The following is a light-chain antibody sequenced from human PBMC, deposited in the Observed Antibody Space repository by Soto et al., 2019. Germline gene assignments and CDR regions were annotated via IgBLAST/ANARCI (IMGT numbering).Light chain of an antibody. Sequence: QAVVTQPPSASGTPGQRVTISCSGSSSNIGSNYVYWYQQFPGSAPKLLIYRNDQRPSGVPDRFSGSKSGTSASLAISGPRSEDEADYYCAAWDDSLSAVVLGGGTKLTVL. CDR2: RND. CDR1: SSNIGSNY. V-gene: IGLV1-47*01. J-gene: IGLJ2*01. CDR3: AAWDDSLSAVV.